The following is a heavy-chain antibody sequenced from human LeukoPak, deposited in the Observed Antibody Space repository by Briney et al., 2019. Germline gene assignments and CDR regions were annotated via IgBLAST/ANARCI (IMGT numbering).Heavy chain of an antibody. Sequence: GGSLRLSCAASGFTFRTYGMHWVRQAPGKGLEWVAVVRYDGGNKHYADSVKGRFTISRDNSKNTLYLQMNSLRDEDTAVYYCAQGSHYYGSGSHRRGHYFDYWGQGTLVTVSS. V-gene: IGHV3-30*02. J-gene: IGHJ4*02. D-gene: IGHD3-10*01. CDR3: AQGSHYYGSGSHRRGHYFDY. CDR1: GFTFRTYG. CDR2: VRYDGGNK.